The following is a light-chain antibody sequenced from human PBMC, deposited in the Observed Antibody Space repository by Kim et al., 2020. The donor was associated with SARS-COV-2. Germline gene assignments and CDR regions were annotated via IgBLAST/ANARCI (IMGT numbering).Light chain of an antibody. Sequence: SYELTQPPSVSVAPGQTATITCGGDNIGSKSVHWYQQKPGQAPVLVIHYDGQRPSGIPERFSGSNSGNTATLTISRVEAGDEADYSCQVCHTSTDGVFGGGTQLTVL. J-gene: IGLJ3*02. CDR2: YDG. CDR1: NIGSKS. CDR3: QVCHTSTDGV. V-gene: IGLV3-21*04.